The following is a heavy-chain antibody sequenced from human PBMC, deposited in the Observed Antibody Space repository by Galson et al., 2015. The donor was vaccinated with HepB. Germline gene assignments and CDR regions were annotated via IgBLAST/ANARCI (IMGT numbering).Heavy chain of an antibody. Sequence: SLRLSCAASGFTFSSYAMHWVRQAPGKGLEWVAVISYDGSNKYYADSVKGRFTISRDNSKNTLYLQMNSLRAEDTAVYYCARDHYGGTTMMTRAGGYLLNWVPGALVTASS. V-gene: IGHV3-30-3*01. CDR3: ARDHYGGTTMMTRAGGYLLN. J-gene: IGHJ4*03. D-gene: IGHD4-17*01. CDR2: ISYDGSNK. CDR1: GFTFSSYA.